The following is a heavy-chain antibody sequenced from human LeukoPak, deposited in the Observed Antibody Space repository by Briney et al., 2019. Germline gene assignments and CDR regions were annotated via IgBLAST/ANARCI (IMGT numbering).Heavy chain of an antibody. J-gene: IGHJ4*02. V-gene: IGHV3-30*03. Sequence: GGSLRLSCAASGFTFSSYGMHWVRQAPGKGLEWVAVISYDGSNKYYADSVKGRFTISRDNSKNTLYLQMNSLRAGDTAVYYCARDDSSGYYLDYFDYWGQGTLVTVSS. CDR3: ARDDSSGYYLDYFDY. CDR1: GFTFSSYG. D-gene: IGHD3-22*01. CDR2: ISYDGSNK.